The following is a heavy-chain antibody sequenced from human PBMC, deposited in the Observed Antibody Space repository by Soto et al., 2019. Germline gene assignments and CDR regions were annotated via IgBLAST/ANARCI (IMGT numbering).Heavy chain of an antibody. D-gene: IGHD6-19*01. CDR2: IYPGDSAT. J-gene: IGHJ3*02. CDR1: GYRFTSYW. CDR3: ARDSHSSGWFDAFDI. Sequence: EVQLVQSGAEVKKPGESLKISCKGSGYRFTSYWIGWVRQMPGKGLEWMGIIYPGDSATRYSPSFQGQVTISADKSINTAYLQWSSLKASDTAMYYCARDSHSSGWFDAFDIWGQGTMVSVSS. V-gene: IGHV5-51*03.